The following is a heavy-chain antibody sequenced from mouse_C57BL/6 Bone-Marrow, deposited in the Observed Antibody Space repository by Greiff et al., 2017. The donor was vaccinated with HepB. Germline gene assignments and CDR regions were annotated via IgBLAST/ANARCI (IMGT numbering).Heavy chain of an antibody. V-gene: IGHV1-53*01. Sequence: QVHVKQPGTELVKPGASVKLSCKASGYTFTSYWMHWVKQRPGQGLEWIGNINPSNGGTNYNEKFKSKATLTVDKSSSTAYMQLSSLTSEDSAVYYCARYYYGSSYRYFDVWGTGTTVTVSS. CDR3: ARYYYGSSYRYFDV. J-gene: IGHJ1*03. CDR1: GYTFTSYW. CDR2: INPSNGGT. D-gene: IGHD1-1*01.